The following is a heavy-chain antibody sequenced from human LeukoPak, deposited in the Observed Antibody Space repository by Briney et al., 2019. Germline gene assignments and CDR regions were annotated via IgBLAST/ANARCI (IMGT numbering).Heavy chain of an antibody. Sequence: GGSLRLSCAASGFTFSSYSMNWVRQAPGKGLEWVSSISSSSSYIYYADSVKGRFTISRDNAKNSLYLRMNSLRAEDTAVYYCARSSSGSYWIDYWGQGTLVTVSS. V-gene: IGHV3-21*01. CDR1: GFTFSSYS. D-gene: IGHD1-26*01. CDR3: ARSSSGSYWIDY. CDR2: ISSSSSYI. J-gene: IGHJ4*02.